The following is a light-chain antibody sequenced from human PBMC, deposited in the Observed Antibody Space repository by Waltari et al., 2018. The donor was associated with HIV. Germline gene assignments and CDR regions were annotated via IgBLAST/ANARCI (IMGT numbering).Light chain of an antibody. CDR2: DTE. CDR3: LLSYFGVRV. V-gene: IGLV7-46*01. Sequence: QVVVTQEPSLSVSPGGTVTVTCAPVAGTVSRNHYPHWFQLKPGQAPRTLIYDTEKRHPWSPGRFAGSLIGGRAALMLAGALPDDEADYYCLLSYFGVRVFGGGTKLTV. J-gene: IGLJ3*02. CDR1: AGTVSRNHY.